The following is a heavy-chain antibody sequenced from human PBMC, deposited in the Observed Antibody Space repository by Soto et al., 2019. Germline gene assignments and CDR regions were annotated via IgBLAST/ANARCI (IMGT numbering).Heavy chain of an antibody. CDR3: ARDAAAGLNDY. Sequence: QVPLVQSGAEVKKPGASVKVSCKASGYTFTSYGISWVRQAPGQGLEWMGWISAYNGNTKYVQKFQGRVTMTTDTSTSTAYIELRSLRSDDTAVYYCARDAAAGLNDYWGQGTLVTVSS. V-gene: IGHV1-18*01. J-gene: IGHJ4*02. D-gene: IGHD6-13*01. CDR2: ISAYNGNT. CDR1: GYTFTSYG.